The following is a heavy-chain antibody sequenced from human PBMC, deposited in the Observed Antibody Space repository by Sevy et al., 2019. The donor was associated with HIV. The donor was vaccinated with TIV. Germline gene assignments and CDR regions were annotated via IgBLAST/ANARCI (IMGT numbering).Heavy chain of an antibody. CDR2: IYWNDDK. CDR3: AHSLWWKLPTTGTYWYFDL. J-gene: IGHJ2*01. D-gene: IGHD3-16*01. Sequence: SGPTLVNPTQTLTLTCTFSGFSLSTTGVGVGWIRQPPGKALEWLTLIYWNDDKYYSPSLKTRLAITKDTSKNQVVLTMTNMDPVDTGTYYCAHSLWWKLPTTGTYWYFDLWGRGTLVTVSS. V-gene: IGHV2-5*01. CDR1: GFSLSTTGVG.